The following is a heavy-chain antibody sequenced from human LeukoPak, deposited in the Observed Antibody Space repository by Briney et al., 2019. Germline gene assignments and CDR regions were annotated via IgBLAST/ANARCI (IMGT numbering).Heavy chain of an antibody. CDR1: GVSVSTNTAA. CDR2: TYYRYKWYN. D-gene: IGHD3-16*01. V-gene: IGHV6-1*01. J-gene: IGHJ4*02. Sequence: SQTLSLTCAISGVSVSTNTAAWNWITQSPSRGLEWLGRTYYRYKWYNHYAVSVKSRISINPDTSKNHFSLKLSSVTAADTAVYYCARHISTFGGVRLPYYLDCWGQGTLVTVSS. CDR3: ARHISTFGGVRLPYYLDC.